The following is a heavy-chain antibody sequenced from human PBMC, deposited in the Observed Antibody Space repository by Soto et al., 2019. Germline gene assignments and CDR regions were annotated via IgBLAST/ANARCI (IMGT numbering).Heavy chain of an antibody. Sequence: QVQLVQSGAEVKKPGSSVKVSCKASGGTFSSYAISGVRQAPGQGLEWLGGIIPIFGTANYAQKFQGSVTVTADESTSTAYMELSSLRSEDTAVYYCARGQTIAAPRDYWGQGTLVTVSS. J-gene: IGHJ4*02. V-gene: IGHV1-69*01. D-gene: IGHD6-6*01. CDR2: IIPIFGTA. CDR3: ARGQTIAAPRDY. CDR1: GGTFSSYA.